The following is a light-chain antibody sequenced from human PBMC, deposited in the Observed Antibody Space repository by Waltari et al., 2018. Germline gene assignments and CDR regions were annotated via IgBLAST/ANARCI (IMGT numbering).Light chain of an antibody. Sequence: DIVMAQSPDSLAVSLGERATINCKSSQSVLYSSNNMNSLAWYQQKPGQPPKLLLYWASIRESGVPDRFSGSGSGTDFTLTISSLQPEDFATYYCQQLHSYPRAFGGGTKVESK. CDR3: QQLHSYPRA. J-gene: IGKJ4*01. CDR1: QSVLYSSNNMNS. V-gene: IGKV4-1*01. CDR2: WAS.